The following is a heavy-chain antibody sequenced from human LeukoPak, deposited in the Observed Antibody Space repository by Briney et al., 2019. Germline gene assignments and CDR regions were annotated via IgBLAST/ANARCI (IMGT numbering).Heavy chain of an antibody. V-gene: IGHV3-66*01. D-gene: IGHD3-16*01. CDR1: GFTVSSNY. J-gene: IGHJ6*02. CDR2: IYSGGST. CDR3: ARGLGTVTTTYYYGMDV. Sequence: GGSLRLSCAASGFTVSSNYMSWVRQAPGKGLEWVSVIYSGGSTYYADSVKGRFTISRDNSKNTLYLQMNSLRAEDTAVYYCARGLGTVTTTYYYGMDVWGQGTTVTVSS.